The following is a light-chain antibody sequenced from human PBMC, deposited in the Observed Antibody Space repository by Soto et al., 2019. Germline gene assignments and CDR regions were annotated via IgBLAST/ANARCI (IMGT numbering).Light chain of an antibody. CDR3: QTWGTGIV. CDR2: VNSDGSH. J-gene: IGLJ2*01. CDR1: SGHSSYI. Sequence: QSVLTQSPSASASLGASVKLTCTLSSGHSSYIIAWHQQQPEKGPRYLMKVNSDGSHIKGDGIPDRFSCSSSGAERFLTISSLQSEDEADYYCQTWGTGIVFGGGTKLTVL. V-gene: IGLV4-69*01.